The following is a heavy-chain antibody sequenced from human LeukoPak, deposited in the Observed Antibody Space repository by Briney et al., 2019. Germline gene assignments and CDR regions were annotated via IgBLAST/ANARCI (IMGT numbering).Heavy chain of an antibody. Sequence: PSETLSLTCAVYGGSFSGYYWSWIRQPPGKGLEWIGEINHSGSTNYNPSLKSRVTISVDTSKNQFSLKLSSVTAADTAVYYCATSDYYDSSSYIWWGQGTLVTVSS. CDR3: ATSDYYDSSSYIW. D-gene: IGHD3-22*01. CDR1: GGSFSGYY. V-gene: IGHV4-34*01. J-gene: IGHJ4*02. CDR2: INHSGST.